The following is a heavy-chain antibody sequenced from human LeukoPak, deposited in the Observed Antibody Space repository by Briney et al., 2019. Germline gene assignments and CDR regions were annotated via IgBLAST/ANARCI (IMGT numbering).Heavy chain of an antibody. D-gene: IGHD3/OR15-3a*01. Sequence: GGSLRLSCAASGFTFSNYWMHWVRQAPGKGLVWVSRINSDGSSTSYADSVKGRFTISRDNAKNTLYLQMNSLRAEDTAVYYCARVGLGDDAFDIWGQGTMVTVSS. V-gene: IGHV3-74*01. CDR2: INSDGSST. J-gene: IGHJ3*02. CDR1: GFTFSNYW. CDR3: ARVGLGDDAFDI.